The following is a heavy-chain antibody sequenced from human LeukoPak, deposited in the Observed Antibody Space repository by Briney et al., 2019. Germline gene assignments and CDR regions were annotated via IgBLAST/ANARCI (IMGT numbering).Heavy chain of an antibody. Sequence: PGGSLRLSCAASGFTFSSYAMHWVRQAPGKGLEWVAVISYDGSNKYYADSVKGRFTISRDNSKNTLYLQMNSLRAEDTAVYYCARAYRSSTSCEYYYYYGMDVWGQGTTVTVS. J-gene: IGHJ6*02. CDR2: ISYDGSNK. D-gene: IGHD2-2*01. CDR1: GFTFSSYA. V-gene: IGHV3-30-3*01. CDR3: ARAYRSSTSCEYYYYYGMDV.